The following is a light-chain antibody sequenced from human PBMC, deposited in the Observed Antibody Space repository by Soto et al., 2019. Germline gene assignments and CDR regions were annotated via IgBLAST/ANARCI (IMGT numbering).Light chain of an antibody. CDR1: QSISSW. CDR3: QQYNSYSLT. CDR2: KAS. Sequence: DIQMTQSPSTLSASVGDRVTLTCRASQSISSWLAWYQQKPGKAPKLLIYKASSLESGVPSRFSGSGSGTAFTLTISSLQPDDFATYYCQQYNSYSLTFGGGTKVDLK. J-gene: IGKJ4*01. V-gene: IGKV1-5*03.